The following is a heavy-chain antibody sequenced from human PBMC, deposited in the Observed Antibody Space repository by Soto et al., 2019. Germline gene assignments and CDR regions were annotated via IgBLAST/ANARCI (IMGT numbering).Heavy chain of an antibody. CDR2: IWYDGSNK. CDR1: GFTFSSYG. V-gene: IGHV3-33*01. CDR3: ARDKLNQEVGSYLVYGMDV. Sequence: GGSLRLSCAASGFTFSSYGMHWVRQAPGKGLEWVAVIWYDGSNKYYADSVKGRFTISRDNSKNTLYLQMNSLRAEDTAVYYCARDKLNQEVGSYLVYGMDVWGQGTTVTVSS. J-gene: IGHJ6*02. D-gene: IGHD1-26*01.